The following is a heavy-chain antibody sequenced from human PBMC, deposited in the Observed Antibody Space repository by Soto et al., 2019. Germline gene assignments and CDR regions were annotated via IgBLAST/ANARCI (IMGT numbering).Heavy chain of an antibody. Sequence: QVQLVQSGAEVKKPGASVKVSCKASGYTFTSYDINWVRQATGQGLEWMGWMNTNSGNTGYAQKFQGRVTMTRNTSISTAYMELSSLRSEDTAVYYCARGFYYYGSGSYTLGYYGMDVWGQGTTVTVSS. V-gene: IGHV1-8*01. CDR1: GYTFTSYD. D-gene: IGHD3-10*01. CDR2: MNTNSGNT. CDR3: ARGFYYYGSGSYTLGYYGMDV. J-gene: IGHJ6*02.